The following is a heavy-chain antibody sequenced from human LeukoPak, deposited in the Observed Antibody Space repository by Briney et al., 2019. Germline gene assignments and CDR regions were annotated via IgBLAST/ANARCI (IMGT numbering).Heavy chain of an antibody. Sequence: ASVKDSCKASGYTLTSYYMHWVRQAPGQGLEWMGIINPSGGSTSYAQKFQGRVTMTRDMSTSTVYMELSSLRSEDTAVYYCARLPVGAIYFDDYWGQGTLVTVSS. V-gene: IGHV1-46*01. J-gene: IGHJ4*02. CDR2: INPSGGST. D-gene: IGHD1-26*01. CDR1: GYTLTSYY. CDR3: ARLPVGAIYFDDY.